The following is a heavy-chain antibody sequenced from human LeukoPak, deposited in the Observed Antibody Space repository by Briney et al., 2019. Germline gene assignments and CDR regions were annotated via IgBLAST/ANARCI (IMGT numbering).Heavy chain of an antibody. J-gene: IGHJ4*02. Sequence: SGGSLRLSCAASGFTFDDYAMHWVRQAPGKGLEWVSGIGWNSGGIVYADSVKGRFTISRDNAKNSLYLQMNSLGAEDTALYYCVKVNAAGFVDHWGQGTLVTVSS. CDR2: IGWNSGGI. CDR3: VKVNAAGFVDH. CDR1: GFTFDDYA. D-gene: IGHD6-13*01. V-gene: IGHV3-9*01.